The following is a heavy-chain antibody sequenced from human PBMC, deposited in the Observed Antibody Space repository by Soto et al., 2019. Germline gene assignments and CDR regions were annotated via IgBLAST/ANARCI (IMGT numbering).Heavy chain of an antibody. Sequence: PSETLSLTCTVSGGSISSSSYYWGWIRHPPGKGLEWIGSIYYSGSTYYNPSLKSRVTISVDTSKNQFSLKLSSVTAADTAVYYCARDRLPIRNNWFDPWGQGTLVTVSS. CDR1: GGSISSSSYY. CDR3: ARDRLPIRNNWFDP. V-gene: IGHV4-39*07. CDR2: IYYSGST. J-gene: IGHJ5*02.